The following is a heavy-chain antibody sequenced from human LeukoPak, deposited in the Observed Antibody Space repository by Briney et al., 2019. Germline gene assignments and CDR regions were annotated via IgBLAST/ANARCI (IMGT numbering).Heavy chain of an antibody. J-gene: IGHJ4*02. Sequence: SETLSLTCTVSGGSISSYYWSWIRQPPGKGLEWIGYMSNSGSTNYNPSPKSRVTVSVDTSKNQFSLKLSSVTAADTAVYYCARSITGTRSKFDYWGQGTLVTVSS. CDR2: MSNSGST. V-gene: IGHV4-4*08. CDR3: ARSITGTRSKFDY. D-gene: IGHD1/OR15-1a*01. CDR1: GGSISSYY.